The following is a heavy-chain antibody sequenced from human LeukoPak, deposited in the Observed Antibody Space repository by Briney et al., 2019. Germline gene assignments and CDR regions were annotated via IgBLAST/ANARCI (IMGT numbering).Heavy chain of an antibody. CDR2: VSSSSSHI. J-gene: IGHJ4*02. CDR3: ARDVAPSGDFDC. D-gene: IGHD2-15*01. V-gene: IGHV3-21*01. Sequence: GGSLRLSCGASGFSLSNYNMNWVRQAPGKGLEWISSVSSSSSHIYYIDSVKGRFTISRDNAKNSLYLQMDSLGAEDTAMYYCARDVAPSGDFDCWGQGTLVTVSS. CDR1: GFSLSNYN.